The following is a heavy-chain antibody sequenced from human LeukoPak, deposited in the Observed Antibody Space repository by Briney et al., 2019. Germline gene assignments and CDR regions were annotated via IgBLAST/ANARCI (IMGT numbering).Heavy chain of an antibody. CDR1: GFTFSSYG. Sequence: QAGGSLRLSCAASGFTFSSYGMHWVRQAPGKGLEWVAVIWYDGSNKYYADSVKGRFTISRDNSKNTLYLQMNSLRAEDTAVYYCATYYDFWSGYNSRYWGQGTLVTVSA. V-gene: IGHV3-33*01. J-gene: IGHJ4*02. CDR2: IWYDGSNK. D-gene: IGHD3-3*01. CDR3: ATYYDFWSGYNSRY.